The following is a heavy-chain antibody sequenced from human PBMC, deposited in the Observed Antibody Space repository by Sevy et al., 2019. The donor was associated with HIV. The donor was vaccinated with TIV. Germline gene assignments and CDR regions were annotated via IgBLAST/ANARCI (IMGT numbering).Heavy chain of an antibody. Sequence: GGSLRLSCVVSGFSVSSNYMSWVRQAPGKGLEWVSNIYSDGRTYYADSVRGRFTISRDTSKNTVYLEMKSLRAEDTAVYYCTREDIVWGEDSHYGMDVWGHGTTVTVSS. D-gene: IGHD2-15*01. CDR1: GFSVSSNY. J-gene: IGHJ6*02. V-gene: IGHV3-53*01. CDR2: IYSDGRT. CDR3: TREDIVWGEDSHYGMDV.